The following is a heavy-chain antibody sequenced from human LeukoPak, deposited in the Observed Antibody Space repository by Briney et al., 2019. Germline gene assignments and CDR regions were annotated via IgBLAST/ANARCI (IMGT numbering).Heavy chain of an antibody. CDR2: ISISGKI. J-gene: IGHJ6*03. Sequence: SETLSLTCAVSGVSMKSYHWSWIRQPAGKGLEWIGRISISGKIDYNPSLKSRVTMSVDTSENHFSLRLNSVTAADTAVYYCATGNRVATIRVPYYYYYMDVWGKGTTVTVSS. CDR3: ATGNRVATIRVPYYYYYMDV. D-gene: IGHD5-12*01. V-gene: IGHV4-59*10. CDR1: GVSMKSYH.